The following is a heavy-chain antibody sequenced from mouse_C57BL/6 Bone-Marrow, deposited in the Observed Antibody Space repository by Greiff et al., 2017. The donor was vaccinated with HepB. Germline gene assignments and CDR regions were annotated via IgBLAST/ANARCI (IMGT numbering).Heavy chain of an antibody. CDR1: GFTFSDYY. CDR3: AREGSRYAMDY. D-gene: IGHD1-1*01. CDR2: ITYDGSST. V-gene: IGHV5-16*01. Sequence: EVNVVESEGGLVQPGSSLKLSCTASGFTFSDYYMDWVRQVPEKGLEWVAYITYDGSSTYYLDSLKSRFIISRDNAKNILYLQMSSLKSEETATYYCAREGSRYAMDYWGQGASGTVSS. J-gene: IGHJ4*01.